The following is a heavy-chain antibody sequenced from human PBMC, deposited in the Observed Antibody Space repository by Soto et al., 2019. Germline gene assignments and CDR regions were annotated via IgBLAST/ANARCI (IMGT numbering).Heavy chain of an antibody. D-gene: IGHD2-8*01. Sequence: SVKVSCKASGGTFSSYAISWARQAPGQGLEWMGGIIPIFGTANYAQKFQGRVTITADKSTSTAYMELSSLRSEDTAVYYCARVPCTNGVCYNSFYYYYYGMDVWGQGTTVTVSS. V-gene: IGHV1-69*06. CDR2: IIPIFGTA. CDR3: ARVPCTNGVCYNSFYYYYYGMDV. CDR1: GGTFSSYA. J-gene: IGHJ6*02.